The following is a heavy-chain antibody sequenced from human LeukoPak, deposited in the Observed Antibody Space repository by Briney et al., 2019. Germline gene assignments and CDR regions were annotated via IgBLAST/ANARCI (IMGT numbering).Heavy chain of an antibody. V-gene: IGHV3-23*01. Sequence: GGSLTLSCAASGFTFNNYAMSWVRQAPGKGLEWFSTISGSGGGTSYADSVKGRFTISRDNSRNTLYLQMNSLRAEDTAVYYCARGIAVFRGQGTLVTVSS. CDR3: ARGIAVF. J-gene: IGHJ4*02. D-gene: IGHD6-19*01. CDR2: ISGSGGGT. CDR1: GFTFNNYA.